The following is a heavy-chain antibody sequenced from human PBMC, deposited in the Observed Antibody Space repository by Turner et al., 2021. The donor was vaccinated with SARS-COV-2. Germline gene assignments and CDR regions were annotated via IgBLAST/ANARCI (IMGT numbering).Heavy chain of an antibody. D-gene: IGHD5-18*01. J-gene: IGHJ4*02. CDR2: IYYSGDT. Sequence: QLQLQESGPGLVKPSETLSHTCTVSDGSISSNIYYWSWIRQSPGKGLEWIGSIYYSGDTFYNPSLKSRVTISMDTSKNQFSLRLTSVTAADTAVYYCATREYSSGHLDYWGQGTLVTVSS. CDR1: DGSISSNIYY. V-gene: IGHV4-39*01. CDR3: ATREYSSGHLDY.